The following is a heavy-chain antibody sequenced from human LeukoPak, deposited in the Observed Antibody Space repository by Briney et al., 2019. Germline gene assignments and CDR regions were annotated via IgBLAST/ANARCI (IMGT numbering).Heavy chain of an antibody. CDR1: GGSISSSSYY. V-gene: IGHV4-39*07. CDR3: ARDSPGGSSSSGDLDY. CDR2: IYYSGST. Sequence: SETLSLTCTVSGGSISSSSYYWGWIRQPPGKRLEWIGSIYYSGSTYYNPSLKSRVTISVDTSKNQFSLKLSSVTAADAAVYYCARDSPGGSSSSGDLDYWGQGTLVTVSS. D-gene: IGHD6-6*01. J-gene: IGHJ4*02.